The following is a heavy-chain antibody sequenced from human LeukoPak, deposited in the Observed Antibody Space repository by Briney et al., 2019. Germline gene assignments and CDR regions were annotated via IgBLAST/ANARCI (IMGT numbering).Heavy chain of an antibody. V-gene: IGHV3-7*01. CDR3: ATDRNEGKYYDY. CDR2: INHNGNVN. D-gene: IGHD2/OR15-2a*01. J-gene: IGHJ4*02. CDR1: GFTFSSYW. Sequence: GGSLRLSCAASGFTFSSYWMNWARQAPGKGLEWVASINHNGNVNYYVDSVKGRFTISRDNAKSTLYLQMDSLRAEDTAVYYCATDRNEGKYYDYWGQGTLVTVSS.